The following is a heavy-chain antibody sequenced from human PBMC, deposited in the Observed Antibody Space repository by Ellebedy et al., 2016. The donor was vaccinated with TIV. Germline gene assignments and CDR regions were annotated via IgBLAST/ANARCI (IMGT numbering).Heavy chain of an antibody. V-gene: IGHV3-30*03. Sequence: GESLKISCAASGFTFSSYGMHWVRQAPGKGLEWVAFISYDGSNKYYADSVKGRFTISRDNSKNTLYLQMNSLRAEGTAVYYCARDLNSITMVRGEPLTDGMDVWGQGTTVTVSS. CDR1: GFTFSSYG. J-gene: IGHJ6*02. CDR2: ISYDGSNK. D-gene: IGHD3-10*01. CDR3: ARDLNSITMVRGEPLTDGMDV.